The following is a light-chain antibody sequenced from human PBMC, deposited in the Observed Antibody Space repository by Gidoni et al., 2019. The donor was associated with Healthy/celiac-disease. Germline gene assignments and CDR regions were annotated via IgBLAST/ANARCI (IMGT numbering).Light chain of an antibody. CDR2: SNN. CDR3: AAWDDSLNGRV. CDR1: SSKIGSNT. J-gene: IGLJ3*02. Sequence: QSVLTQPPSASGTPGQRVTISCSGSSSKIGSNTVNWYQQLPGTAPKLIIYSNNQRPSGVPDRFSGSKSGTSASLAISGLQSEDEADYYCAAWDDSLNGRVFGGGTKLTVL. V-gene: IGLV1-44*01.